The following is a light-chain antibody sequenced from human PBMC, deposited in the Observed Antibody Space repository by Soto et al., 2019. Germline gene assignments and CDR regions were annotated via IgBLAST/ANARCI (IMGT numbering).Light chain of an antibody. CDR2: GGS. Sequence: DIQLTQSPSSLSASVGDSVTIACQASHNIFNYLNWYQFNPGKAPKVLIFGGSNLETGVPSRFSGSGSGTAYSLTINSLQPEDVATYYCQHYDSLPLTFGGGTKVEIE. V-gene: IGKV1-33*01. J-gene: IGKJ4*01. CDR1: HNIFNY. CDR3: QHYDSLPLT.